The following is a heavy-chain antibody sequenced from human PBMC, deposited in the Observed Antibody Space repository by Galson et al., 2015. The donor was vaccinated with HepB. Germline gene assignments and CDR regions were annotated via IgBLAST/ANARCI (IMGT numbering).Heavy chain of an antibody. CDR1: GYTFTSYD. J-gene: IGHJ4*02. CDR2: MNPNSGNT. D-gene: IGHD2-21*01. Sequence: SVKVSCKASGYTFTSYDINWVRQATGQGLEWMGWMNPNSGNTGYAQKFQGRVTITADGSTSTFYMELSSLRSEDTAVYYCAATHDWGKDYWGQGTLVIVSS. V-gene: IGHV1-8*01. CDR3: AATHDWGKDY.